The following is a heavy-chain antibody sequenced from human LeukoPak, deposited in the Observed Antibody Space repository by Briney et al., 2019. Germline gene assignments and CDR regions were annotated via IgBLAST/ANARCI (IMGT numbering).Heavy chain of an antibody. CDR1: GYSFTGYY. CDR2: INPNSGGT. V-gene: IGHV1-2*06. CDR3: ARGQDLGLELFDY. Sequence: ASVKVSCKASGYSFTGYYMHWVRQAPGQGLEWMGRINPNSGGTNYAQKLQGRVTMTTDTSTSTSYMELRSLRSDDTAVYYCARGQDLGLELFDYWGQGTLVTVSS. J-gene: IGHJ4*02. D-gene: IGHD1-7*01.